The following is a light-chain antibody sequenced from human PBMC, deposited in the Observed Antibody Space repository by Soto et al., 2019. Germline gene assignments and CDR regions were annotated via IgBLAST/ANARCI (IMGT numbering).Light chain of an antibody. CDR2: DVS. CDR1: SSDVGGFNY. V-gene: IGLV2-14*03. J-gene: IGLJ1*01. Sequence: QSALTQPASVSGSPGQSITISCTGTSSDVGGFNYVSWYQQHPGKAPKNIIYDVSNRPSGISNRFSGSKSGNTASLTISGLQAEDEADYYCTSYTSSSSYVFGTGTKLIVL. CDR3: TSYTSSSSYV.